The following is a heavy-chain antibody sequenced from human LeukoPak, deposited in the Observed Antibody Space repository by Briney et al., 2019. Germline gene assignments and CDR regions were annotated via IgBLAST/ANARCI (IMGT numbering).Heavy chain of an antibody. Sequence: GGSLRLSCAASGFTFSSYGMLWVRQAPGKGLEWVAVIGYDGSNKYYADSVKGRFTISRDNSKNTLYLQMNSLRVEDTAVYYCARDIQQLQRYGMDVWGQGTTVTVSS. CDR1: GFTFSSYG. V-gene: IGHV3-33*01. J-gene: IGHJ6*02. CDR3: ARDIQQLQRYGMDV. D-gene: IGHD6-13*01. CDR2: IGYDGSNK.